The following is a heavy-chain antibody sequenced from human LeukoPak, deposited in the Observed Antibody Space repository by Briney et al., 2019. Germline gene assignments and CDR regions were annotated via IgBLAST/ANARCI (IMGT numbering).Heavy chain of an antibody. J-gene: IGHJ4*02. CDR2: IIPILGIA. V-gene: IGHV1-69*04. CDR3: ARDPSSGWSDY. D-gene: IGHD6-19*01. CDR1: GGTFSSYA. Sequence: SVKVSCKASGGTFSSYAISWVRQAPGQGLEWMGRIIPILGIANYAQKFQGRVTITADKSTSTAYMELSSLGSEDTAVYYCARDPSSGWSDYWGQGTLVTVSS.